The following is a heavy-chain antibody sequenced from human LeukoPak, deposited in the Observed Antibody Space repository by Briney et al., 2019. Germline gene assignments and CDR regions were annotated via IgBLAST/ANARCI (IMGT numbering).Heavy chain of an antibody. V-gene: IGHV4-61*02. Sequence: PSETLSLTCTVSGGSISSGSYYWSWIRQPAGKGLEWIGRVYTSGSTNFNPSLKSRVTISVDTSKNQFSLKLSSVTAADTAVYYCARVSTWDVVPAALRVGYAFDIWGQGTMVTVSS. CDR1: GGSISSGSYY. CDR2: VYTSGST. D-gene: IGHD2-2*01. CDR3: ARVSTWDVVPAALRVGYAFDI. J-gene: IGHJ3*02.